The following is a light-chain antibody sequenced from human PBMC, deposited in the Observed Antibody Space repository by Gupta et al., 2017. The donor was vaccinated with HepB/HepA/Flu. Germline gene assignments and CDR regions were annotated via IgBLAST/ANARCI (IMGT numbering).Light chain of an antibody. CDR2: GAS. Sequence: EIVLTQSPGTLSLSPGERATLACRASQSVSDSYLAWYQHKPGQAPRLLIYGASSRATAIPDRCSGSGSGTDFTLTISRLEPEDVAVYYCQQDGASPETFGQGTKVEIK. V-gene: IGKV3-20*01. CDR3: QQDGASPET. CDR1: QSVSDSY. J-gene: IGKJ1*01.